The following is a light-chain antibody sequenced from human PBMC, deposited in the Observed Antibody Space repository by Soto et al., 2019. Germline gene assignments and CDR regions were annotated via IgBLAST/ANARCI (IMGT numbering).Light chain of an antibody. V-gene: IGKV3-20*01. J-gene: IGKJ3*01. Sequence: EIVLRQSPGTRSLSPGEGDPRSCRASQSVSTNLAWYQQKPGQAPRVLIYGASSRATGIPDRFSGSGSGTDFTLTISRLEAEDFAVYYCQQYGSSPDFFTVGHATKVDIK. CDR1: QSVSTN. CDR3: QQYGSSPDFFT. CDR2: GAS.